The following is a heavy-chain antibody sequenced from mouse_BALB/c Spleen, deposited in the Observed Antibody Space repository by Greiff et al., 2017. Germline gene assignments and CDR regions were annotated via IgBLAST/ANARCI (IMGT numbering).Heavy chain of an antibody. J-gene: IGHJ4*01. CDR3: ARRGIYYGNYGYAMDY. D-gene: IGHD2-1*01. CDR2: IYPGDGDT. CDR1: GYTFTSYW. V-gene: IGHV1-87*01. Sequence: VKLMESGAELARPGASVKLSCKASGYTFTSYWMQWVKQRPGQGLEWIGAIYPGDGDTRYTQKFKGKATLTADKSSSTAYMQLSSLASEDSAVYYYARRGIYYGNYGYAMDYWGQGTSVTVSS.